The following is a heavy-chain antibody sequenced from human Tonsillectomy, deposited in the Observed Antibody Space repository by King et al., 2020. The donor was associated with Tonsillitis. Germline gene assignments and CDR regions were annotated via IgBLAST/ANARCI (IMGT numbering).Heavy chain of an antibody. J-gene: IGHJ6*03. CDR1: GGSISSGSYY. CDR2: IYTSGST. D-gene: IGHD6-6*01. Sequence: QLQESGPGLVKPSQTLSLTCTVSGGSISSGSYYWSWIRQPAGKGLEWIGRIYTSGSTNYNPSLKSRGTVSVDTSKNQFSLKLSTMTAADTAVYYCAREGYSSSPYYYHYYMDVWGKGTTVTVSS. V-gene: IGHV4-61*02. CDR3: AREGYSSSPYYYHYYMDV.